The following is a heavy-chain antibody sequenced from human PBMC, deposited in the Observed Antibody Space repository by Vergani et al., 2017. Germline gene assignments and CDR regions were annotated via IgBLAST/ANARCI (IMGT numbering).Heavy chain of an antibody. CDR1: GFTSSYYS. J-gene: IGHJ1*01. CDR3: ATKSCATPGCQIGYFRE. Sequence: QVHLVESGGGVVQPGRSLRLSCVVSGFTSSYYSMHWVRQAPGKGLEWVAVISYDGMQKYYADSVKGRFTISRDNSKSTLYLQMNSLRTEDTAVYYCATKSCATPGCQIGYFREWGQGTLVTVSS. CDR2: ISYDGMQK. D-gene: IGHD2-2*02. V-gene: IGHV3-30*03.